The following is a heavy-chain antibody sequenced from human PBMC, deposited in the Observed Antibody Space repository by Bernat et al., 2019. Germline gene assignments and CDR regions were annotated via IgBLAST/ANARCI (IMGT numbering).Heavy chain of an antibody. CDR3: AKNSRAYDYVWGSYRPAPFDY. CDR1: GFTFSSYA. D-gene: IGHD3-16*02. Sequence: EVQLLESGGGLVQPGGSLRLSCAASGFTFSSYAMSWVRQAPGKGLELVSAISGSGGSTYYADSVKGRFTISRDNSKNTLYLQMNSLRAEDTAVYYCAKNSRAYDYVWGSYRPAPFDYWGQGTLVTVSS. CDR2: ISGSGGST. V-gene: IGHV3-23*01. J-gene: IGHJ4*02.